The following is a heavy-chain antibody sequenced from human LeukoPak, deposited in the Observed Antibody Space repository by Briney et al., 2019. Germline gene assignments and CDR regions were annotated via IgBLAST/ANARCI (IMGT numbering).Heavy chain of an antibody. CDR1: GGSISRSSYY. Sequence: SETLSLTCTVSGGSISRSSYYWGWIRQPPGKGLEWIGSIYYSGSTYYNPSLKSRVTISVGTSKNQFSLKLSSVTAADTAVYYCARGLRISDYWGQGTLVTVSS. CDR2: IYYSGST. CDR3: ARGLRISDY. D-gene: IGHD5-12*01. J-gene: IGHJ4*02. V-gene: IGHV4-39*07.